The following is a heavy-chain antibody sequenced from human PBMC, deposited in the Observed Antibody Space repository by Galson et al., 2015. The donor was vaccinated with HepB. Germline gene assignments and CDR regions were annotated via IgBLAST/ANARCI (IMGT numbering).Heavy chain of an antibody. CDR2: ISSSGANR. CDR3: VKSGGRGITNYYFDL. J-gene: IGHJ2*01. Sequence: SLRLSCAASGYMFSGYGVSWVRQAPGKGLERVLSISSSGANRYYADSVKGRFTISRDNSKNTMNVQMNSLRAEDSGVYYCVKSGGRGITNYYFDLWGPGSLVTVSS. V-gene: IGHV3-23*01. CDR1: GYMFSGYG. D-gene: IGHD3-10*01.